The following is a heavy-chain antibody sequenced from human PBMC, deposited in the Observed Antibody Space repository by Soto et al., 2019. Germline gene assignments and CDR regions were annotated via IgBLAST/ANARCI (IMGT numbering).Heavy chain of an antibody. Sequence: RSSCSASGFTFSTFEMNWVRQAPGKGLEWVSKIGSSGSTIWYADSVKGRFTISRDNAKNSLYLQMNSLRGDDTAVYYCARATYTSSYHFDSWGQGTLVTVSS. CDR2: IGSSGSTI. CDR1: GFTFSTFE. V-gene: IGHV3-48*03. D-gene: IGHD6-6*01. J-gene: IGHJ4*02. CDR3: ARATYTSSYHFDS.